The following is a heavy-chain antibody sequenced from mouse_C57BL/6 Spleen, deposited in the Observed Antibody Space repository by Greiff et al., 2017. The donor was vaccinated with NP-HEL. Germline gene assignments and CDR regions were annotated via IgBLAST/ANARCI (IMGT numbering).Heavy chain of an antibody. CDR2: IDPEDGDT. Sequence: EVQLQQSGAELVRPGASVKLSCTASGFTIKDDYMHWVKQRPEQGLEWIGWIDPEDGDTEYASKFQGKATFTVDTSSNTAYLQLSSLTSEDTAVWYCTTATVVNLDCWGQGTTLTVSS. V-gene: IGHV14-4*01. D-gene: IGHD1-1*01. J-gene: IGHJ2*01. CDR3: TTATVVNLDC. CDR1: GFTIKDDY.